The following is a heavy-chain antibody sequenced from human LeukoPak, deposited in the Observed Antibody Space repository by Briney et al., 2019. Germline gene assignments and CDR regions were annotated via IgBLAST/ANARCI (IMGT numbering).Heavy chain of an antibody. J-gene: IGHJ4*02. D-gene: IGHD2-2*01. CDR1: GFIFSSYA. V-gene: IGHV3-23*01. CDR3: AKDSQGSAASSGFFDY. Sequence: GGSLRLSCAASGFIFSSYAMSWVRQAPGKGLEWVSAISSSGGSTNYADSVKGRFTISSDKSKNTLYLQMDSLRAEDTAVYYCAKDSQGSAASSGFFDYWGQGTLVTVSS. CDR2: ISSSGGST.